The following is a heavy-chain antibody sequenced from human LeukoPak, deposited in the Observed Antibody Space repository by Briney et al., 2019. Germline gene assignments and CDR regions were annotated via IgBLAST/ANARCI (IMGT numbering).Heavy chain of an antibody. CDR3: ERDIDVSILVVPDAMDL. D-gene: IGHD2-2*01. V-gene: IGHV3-21*01. J-gene: IGHJ4*02. CDR1: GFTFSSYS. Sequence: GGSLRLSCAASGFTFSSYSMNWVRQAPGKGLEWVSSISSSSSYIYYADSVKGRFTSSRDNAKNSLYLQMNSLRAEDTAVYYCERDIDVSILVVPDAMDLWGQGTLVTVSS. CDR2: ISSSSSYI.